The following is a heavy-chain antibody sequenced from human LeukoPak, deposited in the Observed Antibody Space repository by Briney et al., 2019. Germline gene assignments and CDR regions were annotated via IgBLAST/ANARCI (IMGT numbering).Heavy chain of an antibody. CDR1: GYSFTSYW. V-gene: IGHV1-69*01. J-gene: IGHJ4*02. CDR2: IIPIFGTA. CDR3: ARSITMVRGVIGPPDY. Sequence: RISCKGSGYSFTSYWIGWVRQAPGQGLEWMGGIIPIFGTANYAQKFQGRVTITADESTSTAYMELSSLRSEDTAVYYCARSITMVRGVIGPPDYWGQGTLVTVSS. D-gene: IGHD3-10*01.